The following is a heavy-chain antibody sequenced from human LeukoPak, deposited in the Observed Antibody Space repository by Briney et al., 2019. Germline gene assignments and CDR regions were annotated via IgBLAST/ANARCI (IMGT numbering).Heavy chain of an antibody. Sequence: GRSLRLSCAASGFTFSTYAMHWVRQAPGKGLEWVAIIWYDATKQSYADSVNGRFTISRDNSKHTLYLQMNSLRAEDTAVYYCARARGSFSYFFDDWGQGTLVTVSS. J-gene: IGHJ4*02. CDR3: ARARGSFSYFFDD. V-gene: IGHV3-33*01. CDR1: GFTFSTYA. D-gene: IGHD1-26*01. CDR2: IWYDATKQ.